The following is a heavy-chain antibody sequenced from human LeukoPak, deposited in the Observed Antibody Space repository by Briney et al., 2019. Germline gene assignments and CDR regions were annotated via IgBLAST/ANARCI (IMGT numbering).Heavy chain of an antibody. J-gene: IGHJ4*02. V-gene: IGHV4-39*07. CDR1: GGSISSSSYY. CDR2: IYYSGST. CDR3: VRGFRGGHFDY. D-gene: IGHD3-16*01. Sequence: PSETLSLTCSVSGGSISSSSYYWGWLRQPPGKGLEWIGSIYYSGSTYYNPSLKSRVTISVDTSKNQFSLKLSSVTAADTAVYYCVRGFRGGHFDYWGQGTLVTVSS.